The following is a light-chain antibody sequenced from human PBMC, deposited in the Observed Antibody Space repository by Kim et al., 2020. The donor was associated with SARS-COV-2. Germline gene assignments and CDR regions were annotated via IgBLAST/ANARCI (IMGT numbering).Light chain of an antibody. CDR2: GAS. Sequence: TPGERATRACRASQSVSSNVAWYQQKPGQAPRLLIYGASTRATGIPDRFSGSGSGTDFTLTISRLEPEDFAVYYCQQYGSSPRYSFGQGTKLEI. J-gene: IGKJ2*03. CDR3: QQYGSSPRYS. V-gene: IGKV3-20*01. CDR1: QSVSSN.